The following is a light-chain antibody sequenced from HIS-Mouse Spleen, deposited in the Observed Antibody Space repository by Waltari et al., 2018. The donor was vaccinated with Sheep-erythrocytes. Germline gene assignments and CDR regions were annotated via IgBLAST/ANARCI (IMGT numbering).Light chain of an antibody. CDR1: KLGDNY. V-gene: IGLV3-1*01. Sequence: SYELTQPPSVSVSPGQTASISCSGDKLGDNYACWYHQKPGHSPALVIYQDSKRPSGIPERFSGSNSGNTATLTISGTQAMDEADYYCQAWDSSTAVFGGGTKLTVL. CDR3: QAWDSSTAV. CDR2: QDS. J-gene: IGLJ2*01.